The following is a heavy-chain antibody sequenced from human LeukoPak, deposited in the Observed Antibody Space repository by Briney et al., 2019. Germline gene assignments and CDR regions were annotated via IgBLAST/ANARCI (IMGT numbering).Heavy chain of an antibody. Sequence: GASVKVSCKASGYTFTGYYMHWVRRAPGQGLEWMGIINPSGGSTSYAQKFQGRVTMTRDTSTSTVYMELSSLRSEDTAVYYCARDRGRDIVATNYYFDYWGQGTLVTVSS. CDR2: INPSGGST. CDR3: ARDRGRDIVATNYYFDY. D-gene: IGHD5-12*01. J-gene: IGHJ4*02. CDR1: GYTFTGYY. V-gene: IGHV1-46*01.